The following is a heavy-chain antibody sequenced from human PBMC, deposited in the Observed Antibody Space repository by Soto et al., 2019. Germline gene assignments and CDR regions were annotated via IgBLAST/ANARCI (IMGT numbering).Heavy chain of an antibody. D-gene: IGHD1-7*01. CDR3: VRRVSGNYDY. Sequence: EVQLAESGGGMVQPGGSLRLSCVASGFTFSSYDMHWVRQAPGKGREYVSSISSNGGTTYYGNSVKGRFTISRDNSKNTLYLLMGSLRAEDMAVYYCVRRVSGNYDYWGQGTLVTVSS. J-gene: IGHJ4*02. V-gene: IGHV3-64*01. CDR1: GFTFSSYD. CDR2: ISSNGGTT.